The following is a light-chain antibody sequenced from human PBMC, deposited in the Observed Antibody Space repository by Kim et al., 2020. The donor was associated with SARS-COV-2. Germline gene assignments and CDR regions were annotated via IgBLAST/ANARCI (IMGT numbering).Light chain of an antibody. V-gene: IGKV3-11*01. CDR1: KSVSSC. CDR2: AAS. CDR3: QQGSDWPLT. J-gene: IGKJ4*01. Sequence: EIVLKQSPATLSLSPGERATLSCRASKSVSSCLAWYQQKPGQAPRLLIYAASNRATGIPARLSGSGSGTDFTLTISSLEPEDFAVYYCQQGSDWPLTFGGGTKVDIK.